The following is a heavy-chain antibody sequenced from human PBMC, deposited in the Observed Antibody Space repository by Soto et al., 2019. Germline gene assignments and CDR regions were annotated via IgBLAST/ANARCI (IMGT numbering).Heavy chain of an antibody. CDR3: ARDPRAERVAGIYYFDY. V-gene: IGHV3-11*01. D-gene: IGHD6-19*01. Sequence: PVGSLRLSCAASGFTFSDYYMSWIRQAPGKGLEWVSYISSSGSTIYYADSVKGRFTISRDNAKNSLYLQMNSLRAEDTAVYYCARDPRAERVAGIYYFDYWGQGTLVTVSS. CDR1: GFTFSDYY. CDR2: ISSSGSTI. J-gene: IGHJ4*02.